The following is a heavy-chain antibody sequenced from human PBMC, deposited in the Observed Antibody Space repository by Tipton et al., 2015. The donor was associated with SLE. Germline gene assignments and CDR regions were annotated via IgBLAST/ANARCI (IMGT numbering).Heavy chain of an antibody. CDR3: VRGAGGAAGEAFDI. J-gene: IGHJ3*02. D-gene: IGHD6-13*01. V-gene: IGHV3-21*03. Sequence: SLRLSCAASGFTFSGHSMNWVRQAPGKGLDWVSSFGTRSTSVYYAASLKGRFTVSRDNAKNSLYLRMNSLTDEDTGVYYCVRGAGGAAGEAFDIWGQGTMVTVSS. CDR1: GFTFSGHS. CDR2: FGTRSTSV.